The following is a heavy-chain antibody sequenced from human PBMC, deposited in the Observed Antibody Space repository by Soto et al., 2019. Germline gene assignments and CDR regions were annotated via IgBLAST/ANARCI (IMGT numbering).Heavy chain of an antibody. CDR1: GGSISSYY. Sequence: SETLSLTCTVSGGSISSYYWSWIRQPPGKGLEWIGYIYYSGSTNYNPSLKSRVTISVDTSKNQFSLKLSSVTAADTAVYYCARVDEPDRYFDYWGQGTLVTVSS. CDR2: IYYSGST. V-gene: IGHV4-59*01. J-gene: IGHJ4*02. CDR3: ARVDEPDRYFDY.